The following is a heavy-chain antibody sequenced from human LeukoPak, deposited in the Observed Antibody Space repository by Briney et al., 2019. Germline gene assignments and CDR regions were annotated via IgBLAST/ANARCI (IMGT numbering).Heavy chain of an antibody. Sequence: SETLSLTCTVSGGSISGYYWSWIRQPPGKGLEWIGYIYYSGSTNYNPSLKSRVTISIDTSKNQFSLKLSSVTAADTAVYYCARDLKLGYCSSTSCSFPFDPWGQGTLVTVSS. CDR1: GGSISGYY. D-gene: IGHD2-2*01. V-gene: IGHV4-59*01. J-gene: IGHJ5*02. CDR2: IYYSGST. CDR3: ARDLKLGYCSSTSCSFPFDP.